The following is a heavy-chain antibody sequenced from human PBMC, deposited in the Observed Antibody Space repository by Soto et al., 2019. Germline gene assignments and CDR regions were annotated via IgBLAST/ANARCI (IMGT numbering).Heavy chain of an antibody. CDR2: IYTSGST. Sequence: PSETLSLTCTVSGGSISSYYWSWIRQPAGKGLEWIGRIYTSGSTNYNPSLKSRVTMSVDTSKNQFFLKLSSVTAADTAVYYCARALAAAGTIYYFDYWGQGTLVTVSS. D-gene: IGHD6-13*01. V-gene: IGHV4-4*07. J-gene: IGHJ4*02. CDR3: ARALAAAGTIYYFDY. CDR1: GGSISSYY.